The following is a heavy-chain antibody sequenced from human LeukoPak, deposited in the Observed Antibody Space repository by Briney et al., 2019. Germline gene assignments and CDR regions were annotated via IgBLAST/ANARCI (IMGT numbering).Heavy chain of an antibody. D-gene: IGHD1-26*01. CDR1: GYSFTSYW. Sequence: GASLQISCTGSGYSFTSYWIGWVRQMPGKGLEWMGIIYLGDSDTRYSPSFQGQVTISADKSISTAYLQWSSLRASDTAMYYCARRVAGSYHDAFDIWGQGTMVTVSS. J-gene: IGHJ3*02. V-gene: IGHV5-51*01. CDR3: ARRVAGSYHDAFDI. CDR2: IYLGDSDT.